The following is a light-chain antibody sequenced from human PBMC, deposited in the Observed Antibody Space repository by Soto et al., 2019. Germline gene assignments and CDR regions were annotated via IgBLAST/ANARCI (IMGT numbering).Light chain of an antibody. Sequence: EIVLTQSPGTLSFSPGERATLSCRASQSVNSYYLAWYQQKPGQAPRLLIYGASSRATGIPDRFSGSGSGTDFTLTISRLEFEDFAVYYCQQYGSSPRTFGQGTKVDIK. CDR1: QSVNSYY. V-gene: IGKV3-20*01. CDR3: QQYGSSPRT. J-gene: IGKJ1*01. CDR2: GAS.